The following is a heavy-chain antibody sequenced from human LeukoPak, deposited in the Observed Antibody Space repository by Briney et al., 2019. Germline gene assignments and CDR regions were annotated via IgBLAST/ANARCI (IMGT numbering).Heavy chain of an antibody. CDR3: ARGVQVVPAAISEPNWFDP. Sequence: SETLSLTCAVSGGSISSGGYSWSWIRQPPGKGLEWIGYIYHSGSTYYNPSLKSRVTISVDRSKNQFSLKLSSVTAADTAVYYCARGVQVVPAAISEPNWFDPWGQGTLVTVSS. V-gene: IGHV4-30-2*01. D-gene: IGHD2-2*02. J-gene: IGHJ5*02. CDR1: GGSISSGGYS. CDR2: IYHSGST.